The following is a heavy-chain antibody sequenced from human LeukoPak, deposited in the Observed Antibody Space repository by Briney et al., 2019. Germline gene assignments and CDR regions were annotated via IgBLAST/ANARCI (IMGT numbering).Heavy chain of an antibody. J-gene: IGHJ4*02. Sequence: PSETLSLTCAVYGGSFSGYYWSWIRQPPGKGLEWIGEINHSGSTNYNPSLKSRVTISVDTSKNQFSLKLSSVTAADTAVYYCARPLTAMGFDFDYWGQGTLVTVSS. CDR1: GGSFSGYY. CDR3: ARPLTAMGFDFDY. CDR2: INHSGST. V-gene: IGHV4-34*01. D-gene: IGHD5-18*01.